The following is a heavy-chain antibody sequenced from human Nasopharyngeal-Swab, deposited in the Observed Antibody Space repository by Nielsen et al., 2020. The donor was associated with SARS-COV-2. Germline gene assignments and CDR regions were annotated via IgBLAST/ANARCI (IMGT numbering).Heavy chain of an antibody. CDR3: ARVSRYYYMDV. J-gene: IGHJ6*03. Sequence: WIRQPPGKGLEWIGYIYYSGSTYYNPSLKSRVTISVDTSKNQFSLKLSSVTAADTAVYYCARVSRYYYMDVWGKGTTVRLL. CDR2: IYYSGST. V-gene: IGHV4-31*02.